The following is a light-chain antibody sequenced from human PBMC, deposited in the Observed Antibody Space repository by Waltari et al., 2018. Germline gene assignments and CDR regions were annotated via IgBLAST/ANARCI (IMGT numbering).Light chain of an antibody. J-gene: IGKJ5*01. V-gene: IGKV2-28*01. CDR2: FGS. Sequence: DIVMTQSPFSLTVAPGEPASIFCRSSQSLLHSSGNYFLDWYLQKPGQSPQLLIYFGSNRAAVVPDRFSGSVSGTDFTLMISRGEAGDVGVYYCMHLKETPVTFGQGTRLEI. CDR1: QSLLHSSGNYF. CDR3: MHLKETPVT.